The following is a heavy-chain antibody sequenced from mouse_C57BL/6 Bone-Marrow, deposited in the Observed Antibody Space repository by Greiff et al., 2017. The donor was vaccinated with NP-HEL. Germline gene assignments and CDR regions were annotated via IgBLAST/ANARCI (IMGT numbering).Heavy chain of an antibody. J-gene: IGHJ1*03. D-gene: IGHD1-1*01. CDR3: ARRYYGSGDWYFDV. CDR1: GYTFTSYG. CDR2: IYPRSGNT. V-gene: IGHV1-81*01. Sequence: QVQLQQSGAELARPGDSVKLSCKASGYTFTSYGISWVKQRTGQGLEWIGEIYPRSGNTYYNEKFKGKATLTADKSSSTAYMELRSLTSEDSAVYFCARRYYGSGDWYFDVWGTGTTVTVSS.